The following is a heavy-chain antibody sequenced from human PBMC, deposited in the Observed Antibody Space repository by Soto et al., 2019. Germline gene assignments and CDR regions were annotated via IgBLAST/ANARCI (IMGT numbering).Heavy chain of an antibody. D-gene: IGHD3-3*02. Sequence: QVHLVQSGAEVKKPGASVKVSCKASNETLTTYGISWVRQAPGQGLEWMGWVSGYSGHSSSAQEFQDRVIMTTDTSTNTAYMELRSLTSDDSAVYFFAIDSISSGYYYGMDVWCQGTTVTVSS. J-gene: IGHJ6*02. CDR3: AIDSISSGYYYGMDV. CDR1: NETLTTYG. CDR2: VSGYSGHS. V-gene: IGHV1-18*01.